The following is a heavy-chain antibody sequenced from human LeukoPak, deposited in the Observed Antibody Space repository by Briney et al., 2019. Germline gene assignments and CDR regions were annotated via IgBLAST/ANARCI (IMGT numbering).Heavy chain of an antibody. CDR2: IWYDGSNQ. Sequence: GGSLRLSCAASGFSFGNYDMHWVRQAPGKGLEWVAVIWYDGSNQYYADSVKGRFTISRDNSKNTLYLQVNSLRAEDTAVYYCARDSSQNFDYWGQGTLVTVSS. D-gene: IGHD6-13*01. CDR3: ARDSSQNFDY. CDR1: GFSFGNYD. J-gene: IGHJ4*02. V-gene: IGHV3-33*01.